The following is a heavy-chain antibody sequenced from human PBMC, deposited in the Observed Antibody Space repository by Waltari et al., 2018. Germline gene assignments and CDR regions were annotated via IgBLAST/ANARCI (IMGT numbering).Heavy chain of an antibody. CDR2: NNPSGGST. CDR3: ARVLYSGYDFDP. Sequence: QVQLVQSGAEVKKPGASVKVSCKASGYTFTSAYMHWVRQAPGQGLEWMGMNNPSGGSTSYARKFQGRVTMTRDTSTNTVYMELSSLRSEDTAVYYCARVLYSGYDFDPWGQGTLVTVSS. CDR1: GYTFTSAY. D-gene: IGHD5-12*01. V-gene: IGHV1-46*01. J-gene: IGHJ5*02.